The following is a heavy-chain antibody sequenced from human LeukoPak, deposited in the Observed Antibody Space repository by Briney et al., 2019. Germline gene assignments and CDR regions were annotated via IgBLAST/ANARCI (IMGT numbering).Heavy chain of an antibody. J-gene: IGHJ4*02. CDR1: GFTFSSYT. D-gene: IGHD3-22*01. V-gene: IGHV3-21*01. CDR3: ARGDSGSPY. CDR2: ITSGSSFI. Sequence: PGGSLRLSCAASGFTFSSYTMSWVRQAPGKGLDWVSSITSGSSFIYYADSVKGRFTISRDNAKNSLYLQINNVRAEDTAVYYCARGDSGSPYWGQGTLVTVSS.